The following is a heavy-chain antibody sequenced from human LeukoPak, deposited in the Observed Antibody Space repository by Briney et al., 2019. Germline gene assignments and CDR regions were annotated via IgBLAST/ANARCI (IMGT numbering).Heavy chain of an antibody. J-gene: IGHJ6*03. CDR3: AREGSEIMVDTAMVVLYYYYYMDV. CDR1: GFTFSSYA. D-gene: IGHD5-18*01. CDR2: IKQDGSEK. V-gene: IGHV3-7*01. Sequence: GGSLRLSCAASGFTFSSYAMSWVRQAPGKGLEWVANIKQDGSEKYYVDSVKGRFTISRDNAKNSLYLQMNSLRAEDTAVYYCAREGSEIMVDTAMVVLYYYYYMDVWGKGTTVTVSS.